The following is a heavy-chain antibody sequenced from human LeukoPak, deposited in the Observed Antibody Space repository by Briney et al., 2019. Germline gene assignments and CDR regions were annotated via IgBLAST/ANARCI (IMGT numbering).Heavy chain of an antibody. Sequence: GGSLRLSCAASGFTFSSHDMHWVRQAPGKGLEWVAFISYDGGKKDYADSVKGRFTISRDNSKNTLYLQINSLRDEDTAVYYCAKDDAWLQYNDWGQGTLVTVSS. J-gene: IGHJ4*02. CDR2: ISYDGGKK. D-gene: IGHD5-24*01. V-gene: IGHV3-30*18. CDR1: GFTFSSHD. CDR3: AKDDAWLQYND.